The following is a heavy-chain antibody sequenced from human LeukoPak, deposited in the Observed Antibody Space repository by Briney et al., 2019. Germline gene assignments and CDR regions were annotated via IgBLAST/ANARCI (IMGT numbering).Heavy chain of an antibody. Sequence: PSETLSLTCAVYGGSFSGYYWSWIRQPPGKGLEWIGEINHSGSTNYNPSLKSRVTISVDTSKNQFSLKLSSVTAADTAVYYCASKSCAGDCYDDDAFDIWGQGTMVTVSS. CDR2: INHSGST. CDR3: ASKSCAGDCYDDDAFDI. V-gene: IGHV4-34*01. CDR1: GGSFSGYY. J-gene: IGHJ3*02. D-gene: IGHD2-21*02.